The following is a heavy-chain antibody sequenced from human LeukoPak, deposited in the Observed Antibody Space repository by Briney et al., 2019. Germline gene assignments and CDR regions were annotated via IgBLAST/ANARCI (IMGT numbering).Heavy chain of an antibody. CDR1: GGSISSSNW. V-gene: IGHV4-4*02. CDR2: IYHSGST. D-gene: IGHD3-9*01. J-gene: IGHJ3*02. CDR3: ARLMPLTGYSEDAFDI. Sequence: PSETLSLTCAVSGGSISSSNWWSWVRQPPGKGLEWIGEIYHSGSTNYNPSLKSRVTISVDKSKNQFSLKLSSVTAADTAVYYCARLMPLTGYSEDAFDIWGQGTMVTVSS.